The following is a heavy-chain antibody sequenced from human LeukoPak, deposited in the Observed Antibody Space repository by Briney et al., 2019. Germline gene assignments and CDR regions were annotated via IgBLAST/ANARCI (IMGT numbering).Heavy chain of an antibody. CDR3: ARHPGSSWYGGYYFDY. J-gene: IGHJ4*02. CDR1: GGPLRIYY. V-gene: IGHV4-59*08. D-gene: IGHD6-13*01. CDR2: IYYTGNT. Sequence: AETLSLTCTLCGGPLRIYYWNGIREPPGKGLEWFGYIYYTGNTNYNPSLKSRVTISVDTSKIQFSLKLSSVTAADTAVYYCARHPGSSWYGGYYFDYWGQGTLVTVSS.